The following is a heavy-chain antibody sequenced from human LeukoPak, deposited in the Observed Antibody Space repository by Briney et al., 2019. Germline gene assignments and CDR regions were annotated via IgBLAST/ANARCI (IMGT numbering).Heavy chain of an antibody. CDR2: ISYDGSNK. V-gene: IGHV3-30*18. D-gene: IGHD6-13*01. Sequence: AGGSLRLSCEASGFAFGSYAMHWVRQAPGKGLEWVAVISYDGSNKYYADSVKGRFTISRDNSKNTLYLQMNSLRAEDTAVYYCAKDDSAAGILSDYWGQGTLVTVSS. CDR3: AKDDSAAGILSDY. J-gene: IGHJ4*02. CDR1: GFAFGSYA.